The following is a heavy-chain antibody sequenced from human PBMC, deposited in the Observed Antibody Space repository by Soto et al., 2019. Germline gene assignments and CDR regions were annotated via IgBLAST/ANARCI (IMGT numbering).Heavy chain of an antibody. V-gene: IGHV3-23*01. CDR1: GFTFSRFA. CDR3: GSVFEY. CDR2: ISGSGGST. Sequence: GSLRLSRAASGFTFSRFAMSWVRQAPGKGLDWVSAISGSGGSTYSADPVKGRFTISRDNAKNMVYLEMNSLRVEDTAVYYCGSVFEYWGHGTLVTVSS. J-gene: IGHJ4*01.